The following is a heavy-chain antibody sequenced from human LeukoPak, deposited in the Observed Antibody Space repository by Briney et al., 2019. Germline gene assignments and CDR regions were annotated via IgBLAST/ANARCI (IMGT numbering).Heavy chain of an antibody. V-gene: IGHV4-39*07. J-gene: IGHJ4*02. CDR1: GGSISSSSYY. CDR2: IYYSGST. D-gene: IGHD6-13*01. Sequence: PSETLSLTCTVSGGSISSSSYYWGWIRQPPGKGLEWIGSIYYSGSTYYNPSLKSRVTISVDTSKNQFSLKLSSVTAADTAVYYCARVGGIAAAGTPSDYWGQGTLVTVSS. CDR3: ARVGGIAAAGTPSDY.